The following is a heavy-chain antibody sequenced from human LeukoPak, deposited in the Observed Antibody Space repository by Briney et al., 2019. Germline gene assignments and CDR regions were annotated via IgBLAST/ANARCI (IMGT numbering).Heavy chain of an antibody. CDR2: ISSSSSYI. D-gene: IGHD3-9*01. V-gene: IGHV3-21*01. Sequence: GGSLRLSCAASGFTFSSYSMNWVRQAPGKGLEWVSSISSSSSYIYYADSVNGRFTISRDNAKNSLYLQMNSLRAEDTALYYCARTLKYYDILTGYYTGYYYGMDVWGKGTTVTVSS. J-gene: IGHJ6*04. CDR3: ARTLKYYDILTGYYTGYYYGMDV. CDR1: GFTFSSYS.